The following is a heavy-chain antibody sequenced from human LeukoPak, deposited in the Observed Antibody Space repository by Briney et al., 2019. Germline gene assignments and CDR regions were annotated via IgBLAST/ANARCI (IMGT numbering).Heavy chain of an antibody. CDR1: GYTFTVYY. D-gene: IGHD3-9*01. CDR2: INPNSGGT. J-gene: IGHJ4*02. V-gene: IGHV1-2*02. Sequence: ASVKVSFKASGYTFTVYYMHWVRQAPGQGLEWMGWINPNSGGTNYAQKFQGRVTMTRDTSISTAYMELSRLRSDDTAVYYCARVWRYDILTGYYPYWGQGTLVTVSS. CDR3: ARVWRYDILTGYYPY.